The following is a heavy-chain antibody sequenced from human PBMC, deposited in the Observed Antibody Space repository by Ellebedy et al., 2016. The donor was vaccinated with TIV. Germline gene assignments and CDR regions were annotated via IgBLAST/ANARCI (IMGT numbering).Heavy chain of an antibody. CDR1: GYTLTELS. J-gene: IGHJ3*02. V-gene: IGHV1-24*01. Sequence: AASVKVSCKVSGYTLTELSMHWVRQAPGKGLEWMGGFDPEDGETIYAQKFQGRVTMTEDTSTDTAYMELSSLRSEDTAVYYCACPIVVVIWDDAFDIWGQGTMVTVSS. D-gene: IGHD3-22*01. CDR3: ACPIVVVIWDDAFDI. CDR2: FDPEDGET.